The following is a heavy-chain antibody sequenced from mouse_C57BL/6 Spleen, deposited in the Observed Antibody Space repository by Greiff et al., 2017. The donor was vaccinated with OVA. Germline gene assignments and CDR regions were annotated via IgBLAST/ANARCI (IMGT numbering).Heavy chain of an antibody. V-gene: IGHV1-82*01. J-gene: IGHJ4*01. CDR3: VRQLRLRGYCAMDY. CDR1: GYAFSSSW. D-gene: IGHD3-2*02. Sequence: VQLQQSGPELVKPGASVKISCKASGYAFSSSWMNWVKQRPGKGLEWIGRIYPGDGDTNYNGKFKGKATLTADKSSSTAYMQLSRLTSEDAAVDFCVRQLRLRGYCAMDYWGQGTSVTVSS. CDR2: IYPGDGDT.